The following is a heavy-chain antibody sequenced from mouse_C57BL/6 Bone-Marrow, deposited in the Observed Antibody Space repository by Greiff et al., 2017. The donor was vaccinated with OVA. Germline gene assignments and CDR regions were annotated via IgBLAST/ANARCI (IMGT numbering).Heavy chain of an antibody. Sequence: EVQLQQPGPELVKPGASVKMSCKASGYTFTDYYMHWVKQSPGKSLEWIGYINPTNGGTSYNQKFKGKATLTVNKSSSTAYMELRSLTSEDSAVKCCAKRWFAYWGQGTLVTVSA. V-gene: IGHV1-22*01. CDR1: GYTFTDYY. CDR2: INPTNGGT. J-gene: IGHJ3*01. CDR3: AKRWFAY.